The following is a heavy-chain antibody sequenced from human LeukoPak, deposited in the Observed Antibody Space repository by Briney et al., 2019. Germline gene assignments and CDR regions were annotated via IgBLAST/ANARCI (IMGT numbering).Heavy chain of an antibody. V-gene: IGHV3-11*04. J-gene: IGHJ6*02. CDR1: GFIFTDYF. Sequence: GGSLRLSCAASGFIFTDYFMSWIRQAPGKGLEWVAYISGSGSTIYYADSVKGRFTISRNNAKNSLYLQMNSLRAEDTAVYYCARDPSQLGYCSSTSCSYYYGMDVWGQGTTVTVSS. CDR2: ISGSGSTI. D-gene: IGHD2-2*01. CDR3: ARDPSQLGYCSSTSCSYYYGMDV.